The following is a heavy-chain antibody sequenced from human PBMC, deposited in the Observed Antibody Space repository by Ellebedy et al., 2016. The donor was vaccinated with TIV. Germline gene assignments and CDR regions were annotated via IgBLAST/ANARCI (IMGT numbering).Heavy chain of an antibody. D-gene: IGHD2-2*01. V-gene: IGHV3-33*06. CDR1: GFTFSSYG. J-gene: IGHJ6*02. CDR2: IWYDGSNK. CDR3: AKGPSIGYCSSTSCLYYYYYGMDV. Sequence: GESLKISXAASGFTFSSYGMHWVRQAPGKGLEWVAVIWYDGSNKYYADSVKGRFTISRDNSKNTLYLQMNSLRAEDTAVYYCAKGPSIGYCSSTSCLYYYYYGMDVWGQGTTVTVSS.